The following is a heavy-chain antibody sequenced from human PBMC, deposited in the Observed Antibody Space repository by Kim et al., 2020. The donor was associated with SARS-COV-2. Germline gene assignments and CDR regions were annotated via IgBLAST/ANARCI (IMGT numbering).Heavy chain of an antibody. Sequence: ASVKVSCKASGNTFTAYYIHWVRQAPGQGLEWKGIINPKGGSTTYAQKFQGRVTMTRDTSTSTVYMELSSLRSEDRAVYYCARMRYGDYVGAFDIWGQGTTVTVSS. CDR3: ARMRYGDYVGAFDI. CDR1: GNTFTAYY. V-gene: IGHV1-46*01. CDR2: INPKGGST. D-gene: IGHD4-17*01. J-gene: IGHJ3*02.